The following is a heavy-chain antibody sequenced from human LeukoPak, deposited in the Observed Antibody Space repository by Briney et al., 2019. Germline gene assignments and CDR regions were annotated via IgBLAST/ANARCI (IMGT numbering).Heavy chain of an antibody. CDR2: IKSKADGGTT. J-gene: IGHJ4*02. CDR1: GFTFSNVW. CDR3: TTASDAAI. Sequence: GGSLRLSCAASGFTFSNVWMSWVRQAPGKGLEWIGLIKSKADGGTTGSAAPVKGRFTISRDDSKNTLYLQMNSLKIEDTAVYYCTTASDAAIWGQGTLVTVSS. D-gene: IGHD6-25*01. V-gene: IGHV3-15*01.